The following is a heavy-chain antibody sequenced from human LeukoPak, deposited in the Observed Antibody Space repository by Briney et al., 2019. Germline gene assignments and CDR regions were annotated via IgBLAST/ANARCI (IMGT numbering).Heavy chain of an antibody. V-gene: IGHV3-30*03. D-gene: IGHD5-18*01. Sequence: PGGSLRLSCAASGFTFSSYGMHWVRQAPGKGLEWVAVISYDGSNKYYADSVKGRFTISRDNAKNSLYLQMNSLRAEDTAVYYCARAITNYGYIFDYWGQGTLVTVSS. J-gene: IGHJ4*02. CDR3: ARAITNYGYIFDY. CDR2: ISYDGSNK. CDR1: GFTFSSYG.